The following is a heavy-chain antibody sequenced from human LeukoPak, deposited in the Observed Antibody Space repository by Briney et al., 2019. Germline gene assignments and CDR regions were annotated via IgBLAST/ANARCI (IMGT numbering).Heavy chain of an antibody. V-gene: IGHV3-48*01. D-gene: IGHD2-21*01. CDR3: ARDLGVAAPF. CDR1: GFTFSSYI. Sequence: GGSLRLSCAASGFTFSSYIMNWVRQAPGKGLEWVSFISSSSSTIYYADSVKGRFTISRDNAKNSLYLQMNSLRVEDSAVYYCARDLGVAAPFWGQGTLVTVSS. CDR2: ISSSSSTI. J-gene: IGHJ4*02.